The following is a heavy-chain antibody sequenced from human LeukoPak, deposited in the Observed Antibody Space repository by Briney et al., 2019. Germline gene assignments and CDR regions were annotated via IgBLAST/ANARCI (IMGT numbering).Heavy chain of an antibody. CDR1: GGSVSSGSYY. CDR2: IYYSGST. D-gene: IGHD6-6*01. CDR3: ARTSIAARRANAFDI. V-gene: IGHV4-61*01. Sequence: SETLSLTCTVSGGSVSSGSYYWSWIRQPPGKGLEWIGYIYYSGSTNYNPSLKSRVTISVDTSKNQFSLKLSSVTAADTAVYYCARTSIAARRANAFDIWGLGTMVTVSS. J-gene: IGHJ3*02.